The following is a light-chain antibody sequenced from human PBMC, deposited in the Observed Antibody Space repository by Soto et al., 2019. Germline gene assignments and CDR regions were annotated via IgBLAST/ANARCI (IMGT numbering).Light chain of an antibody. CDR2: AAS. CDR1: QGVRGN. Sequence: DIQLTQSPSFLSASVGDRITITCRASQGVRGNLAWYQQKPGKAPKLLISAASSLQSGVPSRFSGRGSGTEFTLTINCLQPEDFATYYCQQLNDYPLTFGGGTKEEIK. V-gene: IGKV1-9*01. CDR3: QQLNDYPLT. J-gene: IGKJ4*01.